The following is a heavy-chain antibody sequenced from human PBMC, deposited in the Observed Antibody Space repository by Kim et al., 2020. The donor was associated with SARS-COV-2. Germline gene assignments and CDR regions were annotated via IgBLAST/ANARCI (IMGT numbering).Heavy chain of an antibody. D-gene: IGHD1-26*01. Sequence: SVKVSCKASGGTFSSYAISWVRQAPGQGLEWMGGIIPIFGTANYAQKFQGRVTITADESTSTAYMELSSLRSEDTAVYYCARDLTDDGTHYYFDYWGQGTLVTVSS. CDR2: IIPIFGTA. J-gene: IGHJ4*02. CDR1: GGTFSSYA. V-gene: IGHV1-69*13. CDR3: ARDLTDDGTHYYFDY.